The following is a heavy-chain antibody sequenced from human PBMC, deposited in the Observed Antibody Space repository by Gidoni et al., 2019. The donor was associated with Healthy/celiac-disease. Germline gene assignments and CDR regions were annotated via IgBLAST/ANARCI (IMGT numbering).Heavy chain of an antibody. CDR3: ARGPRVGATIDY. CDR2: IYYSGSA. D-gene: IGHD1-26*01. CDR1: GGSISSYL. J-gene: IGHJ4*02. V-gene: IGHV4-59*01. Sequence: QVQLQESGPGLVMPSEALSLTCTVSGGSISSYLWSWIRQPPGKGLEWIGYIYYSGSANYNPALKSRVTISVDTSKNQFTLKLSSVTAADTAVYYCARGPRVGATIDYWGQGTLVTVSS.